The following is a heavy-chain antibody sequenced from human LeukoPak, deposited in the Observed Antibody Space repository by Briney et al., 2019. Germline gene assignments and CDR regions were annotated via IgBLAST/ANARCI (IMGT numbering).Heavy chain of an antibody. CDR3: ARGLLIIDY. J-gene: IGHJ4*02. CDR1: GGSISSYY. Sequence: PSETLSLTCTVSGGSISSYYWSWLRQPPGKGLEWIGYIYYSGSTNYNPSLKSRVTISVDTSKNQFSLKLSSVTAADTAVYYCARGLLIIDYWGQGTLVTVSS. V-gene: IGHV4-59*01. CDR2: IYYSGST. D-gene: IGHD3-10*01.